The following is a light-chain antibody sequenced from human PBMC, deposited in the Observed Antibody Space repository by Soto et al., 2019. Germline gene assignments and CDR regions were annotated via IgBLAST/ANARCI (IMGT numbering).Light chain of an antibody. CDR1: QDIRND. CDR3: LQDFNYPWT. CDR2: AAS. V-gene: IGKV1-6*01. Sequence: AIQMTQSPSSLSASVGDRVTITCRASQDIRNDLGWYQQKPGKTPKLLIFAASSLQSGVPSRFSGSGSGTDFTLTISSLQPKDFATYYCLQDFNYPWTFVQGTKVEIE. J-gene: IGKJ1*01.